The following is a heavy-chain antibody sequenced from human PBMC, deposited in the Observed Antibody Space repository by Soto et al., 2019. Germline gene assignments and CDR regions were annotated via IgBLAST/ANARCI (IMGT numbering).Heavy chain of an antibody. J-gene: IGHJ4*02. CDR1: GYSFAGYW. CDR3: ARQIYDSDTGPNFQYYFDS. V-gene: IGHV5-10-1*01. D-gene: IGHD3-22*01. CDR2: IDPSDSQT. Sequence: GESLKISCKVSGYSFAGYWITWVRQKAGKGLEWMGRIDPSDSQTYYSPSFRGHVTISATKSITTVFLQWSSLRASDTAMYYCARQIYDSDTGPNFQYYFDSWGQGTPVTVSS.